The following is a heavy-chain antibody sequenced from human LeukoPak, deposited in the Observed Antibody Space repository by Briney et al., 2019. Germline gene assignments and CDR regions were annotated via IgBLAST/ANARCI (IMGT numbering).Heavy chain of an antibody. V-gene: IGHV3-23*01. Sequence: GGSLRLSCAASGFTFSSYAMSWVRQAPGKGLEWVSAISGSGGSTYYADSVKGRFTISRDNSKDTLYLQMNSLRAEDTAVYYCAKDVRREMATIFDYWGQGTLVTVSS. J-gene: IGHJ4*02. CDR3: AKDVRREMATIFDY. CDR1: GFTFSSYA. CDR2: ISGSGGST. D-gene: IGHD5-12*01.